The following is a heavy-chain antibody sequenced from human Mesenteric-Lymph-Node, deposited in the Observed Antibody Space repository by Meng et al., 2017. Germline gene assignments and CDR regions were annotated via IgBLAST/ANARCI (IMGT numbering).Heavy chain of an antibody. V-gene: IGHV3-21*01. D-gene: IGHD2/OR15-2a*01. Sequence: GESLKISCAASGFTFSSYSMSWVRQAPGQGLEWVSSINSGGDDKYYAASVRGRFSISRDNAKNTLYLQMNSLRGEDTAVYYCARDKGTTSCDTWGQGTLVTVSS. CDR1: GFTFSSYS. CDR3: ARDKGTTSCDT. J-gene: IGHJ4*02. CDR2: INSGGDDK.